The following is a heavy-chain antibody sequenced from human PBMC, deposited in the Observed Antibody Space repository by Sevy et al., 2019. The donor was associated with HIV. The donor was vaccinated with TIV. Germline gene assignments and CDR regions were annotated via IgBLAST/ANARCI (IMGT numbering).Heavy chain of an antibody. V-gene: IGHV3-23*01. D-gene: IGHD6-19*01. CDR2: ISGGGAAT. CDR3: ARYGRIPVAGHTWFDP. J-gene: IGHJ5*02. Sequence: GGFLRLSCSASGFTFIAFGMTWVRQAPGKGLEWVSGISGGGAATAYADSVKGRFTISRDNSKNTLYLQMNSLTAADTAVYYCARYGRIPVAGHTWFDPWGLGTLVTVSS. CDR1: GFTFIAFG.